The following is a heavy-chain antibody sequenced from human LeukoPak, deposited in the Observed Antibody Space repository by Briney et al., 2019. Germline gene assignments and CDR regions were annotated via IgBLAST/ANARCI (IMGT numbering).Heavy chain of an antibody. CDR1: GGTFSSYA. CDR2: IIPIFGTA. V-gene: IGHV1-69*05. Sequence: SVKVSCKASGGTFSSYAISWVRQAPGQGLEWMGGIIPIFGTANYAQKFQGRVTITTDESTSTAYMELSSLRSEDTAVYYCASATIPRQRDGYNWVLPPKHSHNWFDPRGQGTLVTASS. J-gene: IGHJ5*02. CDR3: ASATIPRQRDGYNWVLPPKHSHNWFDP. D-gene: IGHD5-24*01.